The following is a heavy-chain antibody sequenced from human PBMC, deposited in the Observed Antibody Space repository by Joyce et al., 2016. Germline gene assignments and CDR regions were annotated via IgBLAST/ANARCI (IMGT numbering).Heavy chain of an antibody. CDR2: IRSTGKAT. CDR3: ARVQRGPTHHIDY. J-gene: IGHJ4*01. D-gene: IGHD6-25*01. Sequence: EIQLVESGGGLVQPGGYLRLSCAASGFIFSDYSMAWVRQTPGKGLAWLSYIRSTGKATYYADSVRGRFTVTRDNARDSLYLQMDTLRDDDTAMYFCARVQRGPTHHIDYWGHGTLVAVSS. CDR1: GFIFSDYS. V-gene: IGHV3-48*02.